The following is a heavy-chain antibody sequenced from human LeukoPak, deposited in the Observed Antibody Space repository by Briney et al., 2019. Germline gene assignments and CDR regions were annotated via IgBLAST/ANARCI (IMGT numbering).Heavy chain of an antibody. CDR3: ARGGENSSGYRVFYYGMDV. D-gene: IGHD3-22*01. V-gene: IGHV3-21*01. CDR2: TSSSSSYI. J-gene: IGHJ6*02. Sequence: GGSLRLSCAASGFTFSSYSMNWVRQAPGKGLEWVSSTSSSSSYIYYADSVKGRFTISRDNAKNSLYLQMNSLRAEDTAVYYCARGGENSSGYRVFYYGMDVWGQGTTVTVSS. CDR1: GFTFSSYS.